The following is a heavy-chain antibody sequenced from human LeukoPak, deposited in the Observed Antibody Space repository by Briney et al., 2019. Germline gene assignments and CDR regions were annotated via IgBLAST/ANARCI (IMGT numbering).Heavy chain of an antibody. V-gene: IGHV1-46*01. CDR1: GYTFTSYY. Sequence: ASVKLSCKASGYTFTSYYMHWVRQAPGQGLEWMGIINPSGGSTSYAQKFQGRVTMTRDTSTSTVYMELSSLRSEDTAVYYCARDQASVLRYFDWSQNWFDPWGQGTLVTVSS. CDR3: ARDQASVLRYFDWSQNWFDP. CDR2: INPSGGST. D-gene: IGHD3-9*01. J-gene: IGHJ5*02.